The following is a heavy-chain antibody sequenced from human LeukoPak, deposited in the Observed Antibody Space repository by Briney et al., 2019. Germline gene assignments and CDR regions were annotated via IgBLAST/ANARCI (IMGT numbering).Heavy chain of an antibody. J-gene: IGHJ4*02. CDR1: GFTFSSYA. D-gene: IGHD2-15*01. Sequence: GGSLRLSCAASGFTFSSYAMSWVRQAPGKGLEWVSAISGSGGSTYYADSVKGRFTISRDNSKNTLYLQMNSLRAEDTAVYYCAKVPVVVVAATLYYFDYWGRGTLVTVSS. V-gene: IGHV3-23*01. CDR3: AKVPVVVVAATLYYFDY. CDR2: ISGSGGST.